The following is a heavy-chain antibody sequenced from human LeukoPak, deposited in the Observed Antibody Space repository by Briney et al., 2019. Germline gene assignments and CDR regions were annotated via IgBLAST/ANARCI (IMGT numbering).Heavy chain of an antibody. V-gene: IGHV3-30*02. CDR2: IRYDGSNK. CDR1: GFPFSSYG. CDR3: AKWSESSGAFDI. Sequence: QSGVPLRLSCAASGFPFSSYGAHWLRHSPGKGLVWVAFIRYDGSNKYYADSVKGRFTISRDSSKSTLYLQMNSLRPEDTAVYYCAKWSESSGAFDIWGQGTMVTVSS. J-gene: IGHJ3*02.